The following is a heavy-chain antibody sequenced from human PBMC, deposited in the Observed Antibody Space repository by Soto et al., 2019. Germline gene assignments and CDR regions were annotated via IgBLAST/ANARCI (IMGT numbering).Heavy chain of an antibody. CDR2: INHSGST. CDR3: ARRGGIAASPRPCDY. CDR1: GGSFSGYY. Sequence: SETLSLTCAVYGGSFSGYYWSWIRQPPGKGLEWIGEINHSGSTNYNPSLKSRVTISVDTSKNQFSLKLSSVTAADTAVYYCARRGGIAASPRPCDYWGQGTLVTVSS. J-gene: IGHJ4*02. V-gene: IGHV4-34*01. D-gene: IGHD6-6*01.